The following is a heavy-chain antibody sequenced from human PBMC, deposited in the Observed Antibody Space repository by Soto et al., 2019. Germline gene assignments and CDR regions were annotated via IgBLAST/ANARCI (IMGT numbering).Heavy chain of an antibody. CDR2: IIPIFGTA. CDR1: GGTFSLYA. V-gene: IGHV1-69*13. Sequence: SVKVSCTSSGGTFSLYAISCVGQAPGQALEWMGGIIPIFGTANYAQKFQGRVTITADESTSTAYMELSSLRSEDTAVYYCARRTRITIFGVDQNWFDPWGQGTLVTVSS. CDR3: ARRTRITIFGVDQNWFDP. J-gene: IGHJ5*02. D-gene: IGHD3-3*01.